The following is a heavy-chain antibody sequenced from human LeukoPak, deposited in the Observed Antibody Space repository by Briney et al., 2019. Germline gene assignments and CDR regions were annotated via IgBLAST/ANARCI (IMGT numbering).Heavy chain of an antibody. D-gene: IGHD1-26*01. Sequence: GGSLRLSCAASGFTFSSYAMSWVRQAPGKGLEWVSGISGSGGSTYYADSVKGRFSISRDNSKNTLYLQMSSLRAEDTAVYYCAKDTYSTSPYYFDYWGQGTLVTVSS. J-gene: IGHJ4*02. V-gene: IGHV3-23*01. CDR1: GFTFSSYA. CDR3: AKDTYSTSPYYFDY. CDR2: ISGSGGST.